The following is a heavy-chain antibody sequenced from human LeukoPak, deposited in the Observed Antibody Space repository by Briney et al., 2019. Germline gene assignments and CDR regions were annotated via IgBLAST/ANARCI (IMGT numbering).Heavy chain of an antibody. CDR1: GGSSSNYA. CDR3: ARGSKYYYASGSYSADY. V-gene: IGHV1-69*06. J-gene: IGHJ4*02. Sequence: SVKVSCTASGGSSSNYAFNWVRQARGQGLEWMGSLIPSFGAPAYAPKFEDRITLTADKSTGKVYMELSSLRSDDTAFYYCARGSKYYYASGSYSADYWGQGTLV. D-gene: IGHD3-10*01. CDR2: LIPSFGAP.